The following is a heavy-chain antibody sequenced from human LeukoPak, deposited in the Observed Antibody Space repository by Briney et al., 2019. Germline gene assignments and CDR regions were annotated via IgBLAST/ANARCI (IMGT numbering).Heavy chain of an antibody. CDR2: INTVSSYI. J-gene: IGHJ4*02. V-gene: IGHV3-21*06. Sequence: PGGSLRLSCAASGFSFSSYSFNWVRQAPGKGLEWVSSINTVSSYIYYADSLKGRSTISRDNAKNSVYLQMDSLRAEDSAVYYCARLRRNTDSSGFFYYYDYWGQGTLVTVSS. D-gene: IGHD3-22*01. CDR3: ARLRRNTDSSGFFYYYDY. CDR1: GFSFSSYS.